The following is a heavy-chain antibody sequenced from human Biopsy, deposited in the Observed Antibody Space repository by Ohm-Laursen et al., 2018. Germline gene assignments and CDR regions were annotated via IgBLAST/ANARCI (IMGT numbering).Heavy chain of an antibody. Sequence: SETLSLTCTVSGGSTSSSYWTWVRQPPGKGLEWIGYISYSGITNYNASLKSRLTISIDTSKNQFSLKLTSVTAADTVVYYCARLPHGDYRYNFDYWGQGTLVTVSS. V-gene: IGHV4-59*08. D-gene: IGHD4-17*01. CDR1: GGSTSSSY. CDR3: ARLPHGDYRYNFDY. J-gene: IGHJ4*02. CDR2: ISYSGIT.